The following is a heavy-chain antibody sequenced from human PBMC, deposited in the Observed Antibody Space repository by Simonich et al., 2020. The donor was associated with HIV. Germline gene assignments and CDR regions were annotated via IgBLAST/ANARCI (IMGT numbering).Heavy chain of an antibody. CDR1: GGPFSGYY. Sequence: QVQLQQWGAGLLKPSETLSLTCAVYGGPFSGYYWGWIRQPPGKGLGWIGEINHSGSTNYNPARKSRVTISVDTAKNQFSLKLSSVTAADTAVYYCARLTAGGLGEYFQHWGQGTLVTVSS. CDR2: INHSGST. J-gene: IGHJ1*01. CDR3: ARLTAGGLGEYFQH. V-gene: IGHV4-34*01. D-gene: IGHD6-13*01.